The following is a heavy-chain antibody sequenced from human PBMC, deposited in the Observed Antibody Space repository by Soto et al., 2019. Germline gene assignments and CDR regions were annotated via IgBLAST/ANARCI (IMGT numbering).Heavy chain of an antibody. J-gene: IGHJ4*02. Sequence: ASVKVSCKASGYTFTSYGISWVRQAPGQGLEWMGWISAYNGNTNYAQKLQGRVTMTTDTSTSTAYMELRSLRSDDTAVYYCARTIEYSSSWEIDYWGQGTLVTVSS. CDR3: ARTIEYSSSWEIDY. CDR2: ISAYNGNT. CDR1: GYTFTSYG. V-gene: IGHV1-18*01. D-gene: IGHD6-6*01.